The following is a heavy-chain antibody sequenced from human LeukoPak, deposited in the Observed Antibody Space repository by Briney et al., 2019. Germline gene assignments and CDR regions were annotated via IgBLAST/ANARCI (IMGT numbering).Heavy chain of an antibody. CDR3: ARDRPLQYSSGMD. Sequence: ASVKVSCKASGYTFTGYYMHWVRQAPGQGLEWMGWIKPNSGGTNYAQKFQGRVTMTRDTSISTAYMELSRLRSDDTAVYYCARDRPLQYSSGMDWGQGTLVTVSS. CDR1: GYTFTGYY. V-gene: IGHV1-2*02. D-gene: IGHD6-19*01. J-gene: IGHJ4*02. CDR2: IKPNSGGT.